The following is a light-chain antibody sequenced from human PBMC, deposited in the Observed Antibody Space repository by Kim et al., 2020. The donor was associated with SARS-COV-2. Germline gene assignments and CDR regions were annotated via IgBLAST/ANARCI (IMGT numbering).Light chain of an antibody. V-gene: IGLV3-19*01. CDR2: GKN. Sequence: SSKLTQDPAVSVALGQTVRITCQGDSLRSYYATWYQQKPGQAPILVIYGKNNRPSGLPDRFTGSSSGNTASLTITGTQAGDEADYYCNSRDSNDNVVFGGGTKLTVL. CDR3: NSRDSNDNVV. J-gene: IGLJ2*01. CDR1: SLRSYY.